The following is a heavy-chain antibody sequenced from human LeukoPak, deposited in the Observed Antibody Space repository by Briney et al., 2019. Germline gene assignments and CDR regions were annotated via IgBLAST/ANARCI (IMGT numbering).Heavy chain of an antibody. CDR3: APGDYSHAFDI. D-gene: IGHD4-11*01. Sequence: GGSLRLSCAASGFTFSSYSMNWVRQAPGKGLEWVSSISSSSSYIYYADSVKGRFTISRDNAKNSLYLQMNSLRAEDTAVYCCAPGDYSHAFDIWGQGTMVTVSS. CDR1: GFTFSSYS. V-gene: IGHV3-21*01. J-gene: IGHJ3*02. CDR2: ISSSSSYI.